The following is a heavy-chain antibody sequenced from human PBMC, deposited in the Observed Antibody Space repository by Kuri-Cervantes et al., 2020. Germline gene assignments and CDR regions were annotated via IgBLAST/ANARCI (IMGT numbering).Heavy chain of an antibody. CDR2: IYHGGTT. D-gene: IGHD6-6*01. J-gene: IGHJ4*02. CDR1: GYSISSGYY. V-gene: IGHV4-38-2*01. Sequence: SETLSLTCAVSGYSISSGYYWGWIRQSPGKGLEWIGSIYHGGTTYYNPPLKSRVTISVDTSKNQFSLNLSSVTAADTAVYYCAGWGYASSSRIFDYWGQGTLVTVSS. CDR3: AGWGYASSSRIFDY.